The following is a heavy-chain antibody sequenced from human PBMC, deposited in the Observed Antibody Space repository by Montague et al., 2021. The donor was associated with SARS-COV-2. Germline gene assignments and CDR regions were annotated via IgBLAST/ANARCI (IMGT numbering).Heavy chain of an antibody. D-gene: IGHD1-20*01. CDR3: ARDQGYNWNYYYYDGMDV. V-gene: IGHV4-39*07. CDR2: IYYSGST. J-gene: IGHJ6*02. CDR1: GGSISSSSYY. Sequence: SETLSLTCTVSGGSISSSSYYWGWIRQPPGKGLEWIGSIYYSGSTYYNPSLKSRVTISVDTSKNQFSLKLSSVTAADTAVYYFARDQGYNWNYYYYDGMDVWGQGTTVTVSS.